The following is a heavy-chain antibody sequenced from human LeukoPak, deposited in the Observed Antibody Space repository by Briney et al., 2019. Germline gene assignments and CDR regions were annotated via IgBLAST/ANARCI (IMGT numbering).Heavy chain of an antibody. V-gene: IGHV3-7*01. CDR1: GFTFSNYS. D-gene: IGHD2-21*01. CDR3: TRDPYYSFDY. Sequence: GGSLRLSCAASGFTFSNYSMSWVRQAPGKGLEWVANIKQDGSEKYYVDSVKGRFTISRDNAKNSLYLQMNSLRAEDTAVYYCTRDPYYSFDYWGQGTLVTVSS. J-gene: IGHJ4*02. CDR2: IKQDGSEK.